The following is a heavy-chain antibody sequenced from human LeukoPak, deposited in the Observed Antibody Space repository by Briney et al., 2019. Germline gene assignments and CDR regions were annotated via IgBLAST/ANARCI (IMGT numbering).Heavy chain of an antibody. Sequence: PGGSLRLPCADSGFTFSDYYMSWIRQAPGRGLGWVSYICISGSTIYYADSVKGRFITPRDNAKNSLYVQMDSLRAEDAAVYYCARDPTVDFWSGLQGVDYWGQGTLVTVSS. D-gene: IGHD3-3*01. CDR2: ICISGSTI. J-gene: IGHJ4*02. CDR3: ARDPTVDFWSGLQGVDY. V-gene: IGHV3-11*04. CDR1: GFTFSDYY.